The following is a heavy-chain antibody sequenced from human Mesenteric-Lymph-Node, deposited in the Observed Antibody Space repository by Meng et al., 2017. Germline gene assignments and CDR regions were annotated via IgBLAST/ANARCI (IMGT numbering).Heavy chain of an antibody. V-gene: IGHV4-30-4*01. D-gene: IGHD2-2*01. Sequence: QVQVPESGPGLGKASQTLSLTCTVSGGSMSSGDYFWNWIRQPPGKGLEWIGYMDYRGSTFYNPSLKSRVTISVDTSKNQFSLKLSSVTAADTAVYFCARGELLWDYWGQGTLVTVSS. CDR1: GGSMSSGDYF. CDR3: ARGELLWDY. CDR2: MDYRGST. J-gene: IGHJ4*02.